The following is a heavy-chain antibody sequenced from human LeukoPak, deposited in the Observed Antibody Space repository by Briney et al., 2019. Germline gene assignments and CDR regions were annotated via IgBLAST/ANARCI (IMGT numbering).Heavy chain of an antibody. CDR1: GYTFTDYY. CDR2: VDPEDGET. J-gene: IGHJ4*02. Sequence: ASVKVSCKVSGYTFTDYYLHWVQQAPGKGLEWMGLVDPEDGETIYAEKFQGRVTITADTSTDTAYMELSSLRSEDTAVYYCATSGSYYRLDYWGQGTLVTVSS. CDR3: ATSGSYYRLDY. V-gene: IGHV1-69-2*01. D-gene: IGHD1-26*01.